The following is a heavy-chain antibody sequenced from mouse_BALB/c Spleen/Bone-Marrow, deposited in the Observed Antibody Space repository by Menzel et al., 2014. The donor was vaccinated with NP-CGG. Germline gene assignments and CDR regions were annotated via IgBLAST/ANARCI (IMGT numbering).Heavy chain of an antibody. CDR2: ILPGSGST. CDR3: ARKWLQAMDY. J-gene: IGHJ4*01. V-gene: IGHV1-9*01. CDR1: GYTFSSYW. D-gene: IGHD1-2*01. Sequence: QVQLKESGAELIKPGASVKISCKATGYTFSSYWIEWVKQRPGHGLEWIGEILPGSGSTNYNEKFKGKATFTADTSSNTAYTQLSSLTSEDSAVYYCARKWLQAMDYWGQGTSVTVSS.